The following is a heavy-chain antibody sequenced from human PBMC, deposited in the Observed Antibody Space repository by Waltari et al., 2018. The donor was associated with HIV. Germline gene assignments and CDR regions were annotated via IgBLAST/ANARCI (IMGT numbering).Heavy chain of an antibody. D-gene: IGHD4-17*01. Sequence: EVQVVESGGGWIPRGGSLGPSCAASGLSVRRNYMSWVREAPGKGLEWVAYIYSGGSTYYADSVKGRFTITRDNSKNTLYLQVNSLRAEDTAVYYCASYGDLDAFDIWGQGTMVTVSS. CDR1: GLSVRRNY. CDR3: ASYGDLDAFDI. V-gene: IGHV3-53*01. J-gene: IGHJ3*02. CDR2: IYSGGST.